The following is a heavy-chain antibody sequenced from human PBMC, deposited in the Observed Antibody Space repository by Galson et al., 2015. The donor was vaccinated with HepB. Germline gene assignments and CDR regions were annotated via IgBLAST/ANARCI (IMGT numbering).Heavy chain of an antibody. CDR2: IWYDGSNK. CDR3: AKGGVGLGYCSGGSCYYFDY. J-gene: IGHJ4*02. CDR1: GFTFSSYG. D-gene: IGHD2-15*01. V-gene: IGHV3-33*06. Sequence: SLRLSCAASGFTFSSYGMHWVRQAPGKGLEWVAVIWYDGSNKYYADSMKGRFTISRDNSKNTLYLQMNSLRAEDTAVYYCAKGGVGLGYCSGGSCYYFDYWGQGTLVTVSS.